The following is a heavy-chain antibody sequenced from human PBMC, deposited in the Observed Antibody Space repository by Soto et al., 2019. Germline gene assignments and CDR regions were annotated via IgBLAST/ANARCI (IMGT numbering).Heavy chain of an antibody. D-gene: IGHD5-18*01. CDR1: GFTFSGSA. CDR2: IRSKANSYAI. J-gene: IGHJ4*02. Sequence: EVQLVESGGGLVQPGGSLKLSCAASGFTFSGSAMHWVRQASGKGLEWVGRIRSKANSYAIAYAASVKGRFTISRDDSKNTAYLQMNSLKTEDTAVYYCTRPHVDTDYWGQGTLVTVSS. V-gene: IGHV3-73*01. CDR3: TRPHVDTDY.